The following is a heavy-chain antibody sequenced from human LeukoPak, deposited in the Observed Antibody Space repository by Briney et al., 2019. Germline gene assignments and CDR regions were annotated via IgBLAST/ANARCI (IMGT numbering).Heavy chain of an antibody. D-gene: IGHD4-11*01. J-gene: IGHJ4*02. V-gene: IGHV6-1*01. CDR2: TYHRSKWYS. CDR3: ARGENYSFDY. Sequence: SQTLSLTCAISGDSVSSNNAAWNWITQSPSRGLEWLGSTYHRSKWYSDYALSVKSRISVNPDTPKNQFSLHLNSVTPEDTAVYYCARGENYSFDYWGQGTLVTVSS. CDR1: GDSVSSNNAA.